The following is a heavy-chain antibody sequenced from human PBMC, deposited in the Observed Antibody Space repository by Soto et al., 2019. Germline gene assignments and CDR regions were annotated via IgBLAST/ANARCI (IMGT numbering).Heavy chain of an antibody. D-gene: IGHD2-15*01. V-gene: IGHV4-39*01. J-gene: IGHJ4*02. CDR2: IYYSGST. Sequence: TSETLSLTCTVSGGSISSSSYYWGWIRQPPGKGLEWIGSIYYSGSTYYNPSLKSRVTISVDTSKNQFSLKLSSVTAADTAVYYCARHLSGGSSHFDYWGQGTLVTVSS. CDR3: ARHLSGGSSHFDY. CDR1: GGSISSSSYY.